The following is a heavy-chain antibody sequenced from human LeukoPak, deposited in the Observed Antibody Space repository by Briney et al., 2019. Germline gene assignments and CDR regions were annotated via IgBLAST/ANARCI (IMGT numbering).Heavy chain of an antibody. V-gene: IGHV4-59*01. CDR3: ARNGRLGYCSGGSCYSNWFDP. Sequence: SETLSLTCTVYGGSISSYYWSWIRQPPGKGLEWIGYIYYSGSTNYNPSLKSRVTISVDTSKNQFSLKLSSVTAADTAVYYCARNGRLGYCSGGSCYSNWFDPWGQGTLVTVSS. CDR1: GGSISSYY. CDR2: IYYSGST. D-gene: IGHD2-15*01. J-gene: IGHJ5*02.